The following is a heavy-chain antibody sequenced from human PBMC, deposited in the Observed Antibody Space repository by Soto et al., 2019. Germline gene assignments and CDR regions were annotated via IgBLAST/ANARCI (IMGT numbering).Heavy chain of an antibody. Sequence: QVQLVQSGAEVKKPGASVKVSCKASGYTFTSYGISWVRQAPGQGLEWVGWISAYNGNTNYAQKLQGRVTMTTDTSTSTAYMELRSLRSDDTAVYYCARDPNTYYDFWSGSISDNWFDPWGQGTLVTVSS. V-gene: IGHV1-18*01. CDR2: ISAYNGNT. CDR1: GYTFTSYG. CDR3: ARDPNTYYDFWSGSISDNWFDP. J-gene: IGHJ5*02. D-gene: IGHD3-3*01.